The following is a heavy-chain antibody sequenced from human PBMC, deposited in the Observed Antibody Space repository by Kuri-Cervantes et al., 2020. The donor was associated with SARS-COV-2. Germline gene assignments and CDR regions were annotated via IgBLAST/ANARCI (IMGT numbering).Heavy chain of an antibody. CDR1: GFTFSSYG. V-gene: IGHV3-30*18. D-gene: IGHD4-17*01. J-gene: IGHJ6*02. Sequence: SLKISCAASGFTFSSYGMHWVRQAPGKGLEWVAVISYDGSNKYYADSVKGRFTISRDNSKNTLYLQMNSLRAEDTAVYYCAKDMDYGEWMTANNYYYGMDVWGQGTTVTVSS. CDR3: AKDMDYGEWMTANNYYYGMDV. CDR2: ISYDGSNK.